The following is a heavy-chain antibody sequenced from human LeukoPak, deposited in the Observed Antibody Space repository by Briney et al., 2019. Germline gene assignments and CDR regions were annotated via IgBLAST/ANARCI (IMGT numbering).Heavy chain of an antibody. Sequence: SETLSLTCTVSGGSISSSSYYWGWIRQPPGKGLEWIGSIYYSGSTYYNPSLRSRVTISVDTSKNQFSLKLSSVTAADTAVYYCGGAHNYYYYGMDVWGQGTTVTVSS. CDR1: GGSISSSSYY. CDR2: IYYSGST. CDR3: GGAHNYYYYGMDV. J-gene: IGHJ6*02. V-gene: IGHV4-39*01. D-gene: IGHD4/OR15-4a*01.